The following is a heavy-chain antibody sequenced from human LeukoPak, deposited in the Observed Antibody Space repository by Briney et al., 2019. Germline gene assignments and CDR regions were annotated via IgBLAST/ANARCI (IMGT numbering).Heavy chain of an antibody. D-gene: IGHD2-2*01. CDR2: ISSNGGST. J-gene: IGHJ4*02. CDR3: SGYCSSTSCYRGDFFDY. V-gene: IGHV3-64D*06. Sequence: PGGSLTLSCSASGFTFSSYAMHWVRQAPGKGLEYVSAISSNGGSTYYADSVKGRFTISRDNSKNTLYLQMSSLRAEDTAVYYCSGYCSSTSCYRGDFFDYWGQGTLVTVSS. CDR1: GFTFSSYA.